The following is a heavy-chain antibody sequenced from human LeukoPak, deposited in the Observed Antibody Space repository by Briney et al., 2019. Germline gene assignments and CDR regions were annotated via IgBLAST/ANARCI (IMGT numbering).Heavy chain of an antibody. J-gene: IGHJ4*02. V-gene: IGHV4-34*01. Sequence: PSETLSLTCAVYGGSFSGYYWSWIRQSPGKGLEWIGEINHSGSTVYNPSLKSRLTISVDTSKNQFSLKLSSVTAADAAVYYCARGIGFSSGWTSGDSWGQGTLVTVSS. D-gene: IGHD6-19*01. CDR2: INHSGST. CDR1: GGSFSGYY. CDR3: ARGIGFSSGWTSGDS.